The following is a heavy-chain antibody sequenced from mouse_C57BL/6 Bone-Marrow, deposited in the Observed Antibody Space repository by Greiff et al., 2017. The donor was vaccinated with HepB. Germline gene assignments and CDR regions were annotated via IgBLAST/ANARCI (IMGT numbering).Heavy chain of an antibody. J-gene: IGHJ2*01. CDR3: ARQDSSGYGDY. D-gene: IGHD3-2*02. CDR1: GFTFSSYG. CDR2: ISSGGSYT. Sequence: EVMLVESGGDLVKPGGSLKLSCAASGFTFSSYGMSWVRQTPDKRLEWVATISSGGSYTYYPDSVKGRFTISRDNAKNTLYLQMSSLKSEDTAMYYCARQDSSGYGDYWGQGTTLTVSS. V-gene: IGHV5-6*01.